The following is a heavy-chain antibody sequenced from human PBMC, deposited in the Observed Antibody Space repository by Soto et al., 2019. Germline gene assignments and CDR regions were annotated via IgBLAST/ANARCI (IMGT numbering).Heavy chain of an antibody. Sequence: GGSLRLSCAASGFTLSSYGMHWVRQAPGKGLEWVSAISGSGGTTYHADSVKGRFTISRDNSKNTLYLQMNSLRAEDTAVYYCAKEGPQFSSGWYHFTYWGQGTLVTVSS. CDR1: GFTLSSYG. D-gene: IGHD6-19*01. V-gene: IGHV3-23*01. CDR2: ISGSGGTT. CDR3: AKEGPQFSSGWYHFTY. J-gene: IGHJ4*02.